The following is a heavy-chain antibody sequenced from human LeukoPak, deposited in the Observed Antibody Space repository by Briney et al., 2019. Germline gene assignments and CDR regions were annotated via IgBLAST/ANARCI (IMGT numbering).Heavy chain of an antibody. Sequence: GGSLRLSCAASGFTFSSYSMNWVRQAPGKGLEWVSSISSSSSYIYYADSVKGRFTISRDNAKNSLYLQMNSLRAEDTAVYYCATPMGTYYYDSSGYWGQGTLVTVSS. CDR2: ISSSSSYI. D-gene: IGHD3-22*01. CDR3: ATPMGTYYYDSSGY. J-gene: IGHJ4*02. V-gene: IGHV3-21*01. CDR1: GFTFSSYS.